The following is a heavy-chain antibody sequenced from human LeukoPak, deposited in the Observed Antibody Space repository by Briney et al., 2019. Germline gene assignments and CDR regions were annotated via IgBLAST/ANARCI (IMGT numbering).Heavy chain of an antibody. D-gene: IGHD3-3*01. Sequence: GASVKVSCKASGGTFSSYAISWMRQAPGQGLEWMGGIIPIFGTANYAQKFQGRVTITTDESTSTAYMELSSLRSEDTAVYYCARDAENVLRFLEWNYYYYYMDVWGKGTTVTVSS. V-gene: IGHV1-69*05. CDR1: GGTFSSYA. J-gene: IGHJ6*03. CDR3: ARDAENVLRFLEWNYYYYYMDV. CDR2: IIPIFGTA.